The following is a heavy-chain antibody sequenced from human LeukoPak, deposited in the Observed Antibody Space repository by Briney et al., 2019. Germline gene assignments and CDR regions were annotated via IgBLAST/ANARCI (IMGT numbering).Heavy chain of an antibody. CDR2: INPNSGYA. J-gene: IGHJ4*02. D-gene: IGHD3-22*01. V-gene: IGHV1-2*02. CDR3: AREEANTRIHFDY. Sequence: GASVKVSCKASGYTFTGYYIQWVRQAPGQGLEWMGYINPNSGYANYAQKFQDRVTVTRDTSISTAYMELSRLRSDDTAVYYCAREEANTRIHFDYWGQGTLVTVSS. CDR1: GYTFTGYY.